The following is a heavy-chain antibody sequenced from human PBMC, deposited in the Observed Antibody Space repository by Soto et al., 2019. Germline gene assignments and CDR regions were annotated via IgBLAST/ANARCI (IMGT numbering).Heavy chain of an antibody. J-gene: IGHJ4*02. CDR2: IYYSGTT. Sequence: QVQLQESGPGLVKPSDTLSLTCAVSGYSISSSNWWGWIRQPPGKGLEWIGYIYYSGTTYYNPSLKIRVTMAVDTSKNQFSLKLTSVTAVDTAVYYCARREIQGPIDYWGQGTLVTVSS. V-gene: IGHV4-28*01. D-gene: IGHD1-26*01. CDR3: ARREIQGPIDY. CDR1: GYSISSSNW.